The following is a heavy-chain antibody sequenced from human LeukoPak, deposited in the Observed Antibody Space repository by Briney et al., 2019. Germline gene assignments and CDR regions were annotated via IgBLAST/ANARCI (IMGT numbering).Heavy chain of an antibody. V-gene: IGHV1-2*02. J-gene: IGHJ3*02. Sequence: ASVNLSPKASGYTFTDYYTHWVRQAPGQGLEWMGWINPNNGGTNYAQKFQGRVTMTRDTSISTAYMELSRLRSDDTAVYYCARDKDSSGYYRDAFDIWGQRTMVTVSS. CDR2: INPNNGGT. CDR1: GYTFTDYY. CDR3: ARDKDSSGYYRDAFDI. D-gene: IGHD3-22*01.